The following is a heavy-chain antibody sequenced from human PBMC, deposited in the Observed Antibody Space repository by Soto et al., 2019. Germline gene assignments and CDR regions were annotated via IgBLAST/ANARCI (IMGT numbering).Heavy chain of an antibody. J-gene: IGHJ4*02. D-gene: IGHD3-3*01. CDR1: GGSFSGYY. CDR2: INHSGST. V-gene: IGHV4-34*01. CDR3: ARLGGYYQAFDN. Sequence: SETLSLTCAVYGGSFSGYYWSWIRQPPGKGLEWIGEINHSGSTNYNPSLKSRVTISVDTSKNQFSLKLTSVTAADTAVYYCARLGGYYQAFDNWGQGTLVTVSS.